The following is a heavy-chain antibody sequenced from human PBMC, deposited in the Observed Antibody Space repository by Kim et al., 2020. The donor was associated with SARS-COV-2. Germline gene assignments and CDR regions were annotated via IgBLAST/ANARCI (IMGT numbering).Heavy chain of an antibody. D-gene: IGHD3-10*01. CDR1: GGSISSYY. CDR3: ARGGHYYVSGKVDY. J-gene: IGHJ4*02. CDR2: IYYSGST. V-gene: IGHV4-59*01. Sequence: SETLSLTCTVSGGSISSYYWSWIRQPPGKGLEWIGYIYYSGSTNYNPSLKSRVTISVDTSKNQFSLMLKSVTAADTAVYYCARGGHYYVSGKVDYWGQGTLVTVSS.